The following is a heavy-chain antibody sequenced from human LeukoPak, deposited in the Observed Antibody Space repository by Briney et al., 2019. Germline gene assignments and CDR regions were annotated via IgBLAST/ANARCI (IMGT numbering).Heavy chain of an antibody. CDR2: IKRKTDGGTT. Sequence: PGGSLRLSCAASGFTFSNAWMSWVRQAPGKGLEWVGRIKRKTDGGTTDYAAPVKGRFSISRDDSKNTLYLQMNSLKTEDTAVYYCTTLGAFDYWRQGTLVTVSS. J-gene: IGHJ4*02. CDR3: TTLGAFDY. V-gene: IGHV3-15*01. CDR1: GFTFSNAW. D-gene: IGHD3-16*01.